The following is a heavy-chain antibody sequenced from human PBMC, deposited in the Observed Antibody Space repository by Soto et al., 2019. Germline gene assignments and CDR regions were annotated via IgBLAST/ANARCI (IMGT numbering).Heavy chain of an antibody. V-gene: IGHV3-30*18. D-gene: IGHD3-22*01. J-gene: IGHJ4*02. CDR3: AKDTYFRDSSGYYVFDY. Sequence: GGSLSLSSAGSGFPFSGSDIHWVRQASGKGLEWVGRIKSKASNYATSYDGSNEHYTDSVKGRFTISRDNSKNMVFLHMNSLRPEDTAVYHCAKDTYFRDSSGYYVFDYWGPGTQVTVSS. CDR2: I. CDR1: GFPFSGSD.